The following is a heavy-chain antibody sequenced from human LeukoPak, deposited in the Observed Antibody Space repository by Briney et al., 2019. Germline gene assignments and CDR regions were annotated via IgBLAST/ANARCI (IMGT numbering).Heavy chain of an antibody. CDR2: INHSGST. V-gene: IGHV4-34*01. CDR3: ARDSGSYSGLETELEY. D-gene: IGHD1-26*01. CDR1: GGSFSGYY. J-gene: IGHJ4*02. Sequence: KTSEILSLTCAVYGGSFSGYYWSWIRQPPGKGLEWVGEINHSGSTNYNPFLKSRVTISVDTSKNQFSLKLSSVTAADTAVYYCARDSGSYSGLETELEYWGQGTLVTVSS.